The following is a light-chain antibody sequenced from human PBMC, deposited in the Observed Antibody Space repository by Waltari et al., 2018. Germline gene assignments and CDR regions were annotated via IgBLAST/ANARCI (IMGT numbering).Light chain of an antibody. V-gene: IGKV3-11*01. CDR2: DAS. Sequence: EIVLTQSPVTLSLSPGERATLSCRASQSVSSFLAWYQQKPGQAPRLLIYDASNRATGIPARFSGSGSGTDFTLTISSLEPEDFAVYHCQQRSNWPYTFGQGSNLEIK. J-gene: IGKJ2*01. CDR1: QSVSSF. CDR3: QQRSNWPYT.